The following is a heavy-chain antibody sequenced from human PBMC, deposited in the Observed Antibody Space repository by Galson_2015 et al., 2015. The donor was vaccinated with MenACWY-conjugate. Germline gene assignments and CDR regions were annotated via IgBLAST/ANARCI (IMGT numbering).Heavy chain of an antibody. J-gene: IGHJ4*02. Sequence: SLRLSCAASGFTFSSYWMSWVRQAPGKGLEWVANIKQDGSEKYYVDSVKGRFTISRDNAKNSLYLQMNSLRAEDTAVYYCASGATTVTTIDYWGQGTLVTVSS. CDR2: IKQDGSEK. CDR1: GFTFSSYW. V-gene: IGHV3-7*03. CDR3: ASGATTVTTIDY. D-gene: IGHD4-17*01.